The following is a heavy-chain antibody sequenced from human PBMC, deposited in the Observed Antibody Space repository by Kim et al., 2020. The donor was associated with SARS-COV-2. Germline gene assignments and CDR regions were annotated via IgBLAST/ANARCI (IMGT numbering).Heavy chain of an antibody. V-gene: IGHV3-48*03. CDR1: GFLFNNFD. Sequence: GGSLRLSCVGSGFLFNNFDFNWVRQAPGKGLEWISYINSVGITEFYADSVRGRFTISRDNAKNSLYLQMNSLRADDTAVYYCAREHQVVANSLDVWGQGTTVIVSS. CDR3: AREHQVVANSLDV. CDR2: INSVGITE. D-gene: IGHD1-7*01. J-gene: IGHJ6*02.